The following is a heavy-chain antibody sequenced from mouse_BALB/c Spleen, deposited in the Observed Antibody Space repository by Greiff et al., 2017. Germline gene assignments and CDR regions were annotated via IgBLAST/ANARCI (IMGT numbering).Heavy chain of an antibody. CDR3: ARVYGYDPAWFAY. CDR1: GFNFTDTY. J-gene: IGHJ3*01. CDR2: IRNTANGYTT. Sequence: EVHLVESGAGLVQPGGSLRFSCATSGFNFTDTYMRWVRQPPGKALEWLGCIRNTANGYTTEYSASVKGRFTTSRDKSQSILYLQMNTLRAEDSTTYYCARVYGYDPAWFAYWGQGTLVTVSA. D-gene: IGHD2-2*01. V-gene: IGHV7-3*02.